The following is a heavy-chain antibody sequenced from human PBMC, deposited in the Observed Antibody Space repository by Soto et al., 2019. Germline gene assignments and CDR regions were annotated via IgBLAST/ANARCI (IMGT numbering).Heavy chain of an antibody. CDR3: NTYYDFGGSHTPL. CDR1: GFAFTNVW. V-gene: IGHV3-15*07. Sequence: QLVESGGGLVKPGGSLALSCAGSGFAFTNVWLHWVRQAPGKGLEWVGRIKSKPDGETTDYAAPVKGRFTISRDESTNTLYLQMNSLQTEDSGLYYCNTYYDFGGSHTPLWRQGTLVTVSS. CDR2: IKSKPDGETT. D-gene: IGHD3-3*01. J-gene: IGHJ4*02.